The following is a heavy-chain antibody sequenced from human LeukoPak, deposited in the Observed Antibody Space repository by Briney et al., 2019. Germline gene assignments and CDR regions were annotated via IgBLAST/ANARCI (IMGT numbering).Heavy chain of an antibody. CDR1: GFTFGDYA. CDR2: IRSKAYGGTT. J-gene: IGHJ6*03. Sequence: GGSLRLSCTASGFTFGDYAMSWVRQAPGKGLEWVGFIRSKAYGGTTEYAASVKGRFTISRDDSKSIAYLQMNSLKTEDTAVYYCTRCYGDYEDYYYMDVWGKGTTVTVSS. V-gene: IGHV3-49*04. D-gene: IGHD4-17*01. CDR3: TRCYGDYEDYYYMDV.